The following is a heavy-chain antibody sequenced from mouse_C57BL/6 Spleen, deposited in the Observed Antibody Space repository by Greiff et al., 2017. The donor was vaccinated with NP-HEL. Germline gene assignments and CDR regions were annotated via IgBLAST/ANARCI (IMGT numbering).Heavy chain of an antibody. J-gene: IGHJ2*01. Sequence: EVQGVESGGGLVQPGGSLSLSCAASGFTFTDYYMSWVRQPPGKALEWLGFIRNKANGYTTEYSASVKGRFTISRDNSQSILYLQMNALRAEDSATYYCARSPLDYGALYYFDYWGQGTTLTVSS. V-gene: IGHV7-3*01. D-gene: IGHD1-1*01. CDR2: IRNKANGYTT. CDR1: GFTFTDYY. CDR3: ARSPLDYGALYYFDY.